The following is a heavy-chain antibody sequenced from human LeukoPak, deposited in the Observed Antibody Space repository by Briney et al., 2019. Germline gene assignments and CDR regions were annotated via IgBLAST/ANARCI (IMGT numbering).Heavy chain of an antibody. V-gene: IGHV3-21*01. CDR1: GFTFSSYS. Sequence: GGSLRLSCAASGFTFSSYSMNWVHQAPGKGLEWVSSISSSSSYIYYADSVKGRFTISRDNAKNSLYLQMNSLRAEDTAVYYCARDRCSSTSCYSDYWGQGTLVTVSS. CDR3: ARDRCSSTSCYSDY. D-gene: IGHD2-2*02. CDR2: ISSSSSYI. J-gene: IGHJ4*02.